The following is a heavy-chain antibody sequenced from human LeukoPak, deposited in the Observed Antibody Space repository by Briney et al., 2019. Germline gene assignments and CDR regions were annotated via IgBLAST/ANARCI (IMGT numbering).Heavy chain of an antibody. CDR1: GFTFSSYS. D-gene: IGHD3-10*01. J-gene: IGHJ4*02. V-gene: IGHV3-21*01. Sequence: PGGSLRLSCAASGFTFSSYSMNWVRQAPGKGLEWVSSISSSSSYIYYADSVKGRFTISRDNAKNSLYLQMNSLRAEDTAVYYCARGSERRYYYGSGSYFFDYWGQGTLVTVSS. CDR3: ARGSERRYYYGSGSYFFDY. CDR2: ISSSSSYI.